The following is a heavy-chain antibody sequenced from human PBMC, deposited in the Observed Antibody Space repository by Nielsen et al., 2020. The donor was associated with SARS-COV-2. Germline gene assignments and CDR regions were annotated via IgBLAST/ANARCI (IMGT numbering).Heavy chain of an antibody. V-gene: IGHV3-53*01. D-gene: IGHD5-18*01. CDR2: IYSDGST. Sequence: GGSLRLSCAASGFSVSSHDMNWVHQAPGKGLQWVSLIYSDGSTKYADSVKGRFTISRDNSRNTVYLQMNSLRPEDTAVYYCAREFALRDTAYFDYWGQGTLVTVSS. CDR1: GFSVSSHD. J-gene: IGHJ4*02. CDR3: AREFALRDTAYFDY.